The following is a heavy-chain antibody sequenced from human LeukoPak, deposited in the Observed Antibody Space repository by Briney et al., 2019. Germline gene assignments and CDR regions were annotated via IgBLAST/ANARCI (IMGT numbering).Heavy chain of an antibody. D-gene: IGHD2-2*01. CDR2: ISSGSSTI. CDR1: GFTFSSYS. J-gene: IGHJ5*02. V-gene: IGHV3-48*04. Sequence: PGGSLRLSCAASGFTFSSYSMNWVRQAPGKGLEWVSYISSGSSTIYYADSVKGRFTISRDNAKNSLYLQMNSLRAEDTAVYYCARGRIVVVPAAIPTNNWFDPWGQGTLVTVSS. CDR3: ARGRIVVVPAAIPTNNWFDP.